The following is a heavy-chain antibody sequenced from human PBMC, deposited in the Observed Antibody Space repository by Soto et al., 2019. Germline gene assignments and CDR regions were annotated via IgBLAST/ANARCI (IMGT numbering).Heavy chain of an antibody. CDR1: GFTLSDHH. CDR3: ACLYICASGSSY. Sequence: EVQLVASGGGLVQPGGSLRLSCGATGFTLSDHHIDWVRQAPGQGLQWVGRSRNKARGYTTEYVESVKGRFTISRDDSEKLVFLQMDSLRTEDTAVYYCACLYICASGSSYWGQGTLVTVSS. CDR2: SRNKARGYTT. V-gene: IGHV3-72*01. D-gene: IGHD3-10*01. J-gene: IGHJ4*02.